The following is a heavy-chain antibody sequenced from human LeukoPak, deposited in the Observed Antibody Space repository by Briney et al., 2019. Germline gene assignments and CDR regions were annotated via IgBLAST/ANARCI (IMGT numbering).Heavy chain of an antibody. CDR1: GGSISRSSYY. Sequence: SETLSLTCTVSGGSISRSSYYWGWIRQPPGKGLEWNGAINYSGTTYYNSSLKSRVTISVDTSKKQFSLKLISVTAADTAVYYCARLEGSSGSYYGSFDYWGQGTLVTVSS. D-gene: IGHD3-22*01. CDR3: ARLEGSSGSYYGSFDY. V-gene: IGHV4-39*01. J-gene: IGHJ4*02. CDR2: INYSGTT.